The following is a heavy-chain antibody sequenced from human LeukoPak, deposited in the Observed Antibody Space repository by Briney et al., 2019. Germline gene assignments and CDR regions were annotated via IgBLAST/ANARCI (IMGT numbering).Heavy chain of an antibody. D-gene: IGHD5-12*01. CDR3: ARTWPPPHWYFDL. CDR2: ISYDGSNK. J-gene: IGHJ2*01. Sequence: GGSLRLSCAASGFTFSSYAMHWVRQAPGKGLEWVAVISYDGSNKYYADSVKGRFTISRDNSKNTLYLQMNSLRAEDTAVYYCARTWPPPHWYFDLWGRGTLVTVSS. V-gene: IGHV3-30-3*01. CDR1: GFTFSSYA.